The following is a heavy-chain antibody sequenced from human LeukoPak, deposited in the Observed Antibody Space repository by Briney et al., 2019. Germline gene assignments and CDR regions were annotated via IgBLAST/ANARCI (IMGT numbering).Heavy chain of an antibody. J-gene: IGHJ4*02. D-gene: IGHD2-2*01. CDR2: INPNSGGT. CDR3: ARSGGETQYCSSTSCSYRY. CDR1: GYTFTGYY. Sequence: GASVKVSCKASGYTFTGYYMHWVRQAPGQGLEWMGWINPNSGGTNYAQKFQGRVTMTRDTSISTAYMELSRLRSDDTAVYYCARSGGETQYCSSTSCSYRYWGQGTLVTVSS. V-gene: IGHV1-2*02.